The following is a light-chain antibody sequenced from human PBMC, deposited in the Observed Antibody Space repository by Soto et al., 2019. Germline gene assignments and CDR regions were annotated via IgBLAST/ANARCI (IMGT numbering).Light chain of an antibody. Sequence: EIVMTQSPATLSVAPGERVTLSCRASQSVTNNLAWYQQKPGQAPRLLIYVASTRAPGIPARFSGSGSGTEFTLTISSLQSEDFAVYYCQQYHNWPPITFGQGTRLEIK. CDR2: VAS. J-gene: IGKJ5*01. V-gene: IGKV3-15*01. CDR1: QSVTNN. CDR3: QQYHNWPPIT.